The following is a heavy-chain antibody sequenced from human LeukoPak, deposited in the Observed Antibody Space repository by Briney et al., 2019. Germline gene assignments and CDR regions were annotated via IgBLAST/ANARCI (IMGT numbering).Heavy chain of an antibody. CDR3: ARVKSMGDGYNSQYFDY. J-gene: IGHJ4*02. Sequence: ASVKVSCKASGYTFTSYAMHWVRQAPGQELEWMGRINPNSGGTNYAQKFQGRVTMTRDTSISTAYMELSRLRSDDTAVYYCARVKSMGDGYNSQYFDYWGQGTLVTVSS. CDR2: INPNSGGT. V-gene: IGHV1-2*06. D-gene: IGHD5-24*01. CDR1: GYTFTSYA.